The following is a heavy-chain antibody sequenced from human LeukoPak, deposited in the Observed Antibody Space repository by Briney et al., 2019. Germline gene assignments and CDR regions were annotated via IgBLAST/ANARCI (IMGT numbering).Heavy chain of an antibody. D-gene: IGHD2-8*02. Sequence: SETLSLTCTVSGGSISSYYWSWIRQPPGKGLEWIGYIYYSGSTNYNPSLKSRVTISVDTSKNQFSLKLSSVTAADTAVYYCARHSAGGPYNWFDPWGQGTLVTVSS. V-gene: IGHV4-59*08. CDR3: ARHSAGGPYNWFDP. CDR2: IYYSGST. CDR1: GGSISSYY. J-gene: IGHJ5*02.